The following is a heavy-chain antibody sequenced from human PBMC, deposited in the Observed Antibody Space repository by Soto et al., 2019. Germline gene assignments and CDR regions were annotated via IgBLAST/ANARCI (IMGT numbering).Heavy chain of an antibody. CDR1: GFSLSTSGVG. CDR2: IYWDDDK. J-gene: IGHJ2*01. Sequence: QITLKESGPTLVKPTQTLTLTCTFSGFSLSTSGVGVGWIRQPPGKALEWLALIYWDDDKRYSPSLKSRLTITKDTDNNQVVLTMTNMDPVDTATYYCAHFYDFWSGYYTRYWYFDLWGRGTLVTVSS. D-gene: IGHD3-3*01. V-gene: IGHV2-5*02. CDR3: AHFYDFWSGYYTRYWYFDL.